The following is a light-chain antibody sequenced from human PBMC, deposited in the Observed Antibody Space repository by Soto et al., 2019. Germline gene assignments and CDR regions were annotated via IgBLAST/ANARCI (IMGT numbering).Light chain of an antibody. J-gene: IGKJ4*01. CDR1: QYMTRTY. CDR2: DAS. V-gene: IGKV3-11*01. CDR3: QQRSNWPALT. Sequence: EIVLMQSPGTLSLSPGERATLSCRASQYMTRTYIAWYQQKPGQAPRLLIYDASNRATGIPARFSGSGSGTDFTLTISSLEPEDFAVYYCQQRSNWPALTFGGGTKVDSK.